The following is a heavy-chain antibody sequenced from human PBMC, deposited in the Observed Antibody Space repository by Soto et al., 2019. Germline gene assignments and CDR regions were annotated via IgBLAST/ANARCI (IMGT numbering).Heavy chain of an antibody. CDR3: ARGCSIDELGYCSSTSHRPHGFDP. V-gene: IGHV4-34*01. CDR2: INHSGST. CDR1: GGSFSGYY. Sequence: SETLSLTCAVYGGSFSGYYWSWIRQPPGKGLEWIGEINHSGSTNYNPSLKSRVTISVDTSKNQFSLKLSSVTAADTAVYYCARGCSIDELGYCSSTSHRPHGFDPWGQGTLVTVSS. J-gene: IGHJ5*02. D-gene: IGHD2-2*01.